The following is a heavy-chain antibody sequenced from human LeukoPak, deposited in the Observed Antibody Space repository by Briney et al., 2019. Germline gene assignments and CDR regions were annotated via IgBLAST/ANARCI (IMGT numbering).Heavy chain of an antibody. D-gene: IGHD3-22*01. CDR2: ISDSGGST. V-gene: IGHV3-23*01. CDR3: AKRGVVIRVILVGFHKQAYYFDS. CDR1: GITLSNYG. Sequence: GGSLRLSCAVSGITLSNYGMSWVRQAPGKGLEWVAGISDSGGSTTYADSVKGRFTISRDNPKNTLFLQMNSLRVEDTAVYFCAKRGVVIRVILVGFHKQAYYFDSWGQGALVTVSS. J-gene: IGHJ4*02.